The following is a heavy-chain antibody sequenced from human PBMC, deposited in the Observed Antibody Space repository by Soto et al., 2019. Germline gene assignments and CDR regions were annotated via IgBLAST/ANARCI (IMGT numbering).Heavy chain of an antibody. V-gene: IGHV4-59*01. D-gene: IGHD3-10*01. J-gene: IGHJ3*02. CDR1: GGPIRNYY. CDR2: VDYSGTT. Sequence: QVQLQQSGPGLVKLSETLSLTCSVSGGPIRNYYWIWIRQTSGKGLEWIGYVDYSGTTYYNPSLKSRVTISVDASRNQLSLRLTSVTTEDTAMYYCARADMSGAGTYTPFDAFDIWGQGTMVTVSS. CDR3: ARADMSGAGTYTPFDAFDI.